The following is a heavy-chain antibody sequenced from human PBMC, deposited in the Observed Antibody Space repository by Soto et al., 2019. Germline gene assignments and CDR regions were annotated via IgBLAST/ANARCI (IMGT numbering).Heavy chain of an antibody. Sequence: ASVKVSCKASGGTFSSYAISWVRQATGQGLEWMGWMNPNSGNTGYAQKFQGRVTMTRNTSISTAYMELRSLRSDDTAVYYCARVAGDFWNGPNFDYWSQGTLVTVS. CDR2: MNPNSGNT. J-gene: IGHJ4*02. V-gene: IGHV1-8*02. D-gene: IGHD3-3*01. CDR1: GGTFSSYA. CDR3: ARVAGDFWNGPNFDY.